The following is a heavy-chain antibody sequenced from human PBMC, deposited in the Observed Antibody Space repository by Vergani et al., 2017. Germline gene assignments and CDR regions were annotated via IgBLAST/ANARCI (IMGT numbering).Heavy chain of an antibody. V-gene: IGHV3-21*01. J-gene: IGHJ4*02. CDR1: GFTFSSYA. CDR3: ARGYSYGFLPLGY. CDR2: ISSSSSYI. D-gene: IGHD5-18*01. Sequence: EVQLLESGGGLVQPGGSLRLSCAASGFTFSSYAMSWVRQAPGKGLEWVSYISSSSSYIYYADSVKGRFTISRDNAKNSLYLQMNSLRAEDTAVYYCARGYSYGFLPLGYWGQGTLVTVSS.